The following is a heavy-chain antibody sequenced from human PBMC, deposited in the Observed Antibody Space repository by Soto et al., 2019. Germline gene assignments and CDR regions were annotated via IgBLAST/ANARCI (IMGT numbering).Heavy chain of an antibody. CDR2: IHSDGSST. Sequence: EVQLVESGGDLVRPGGSLRLSCAASGFTFSYYWMHWVRQAPGRGLGWVSRIHSDGSSTTYADFVKGRLIISRDNARNTEDLQMTSVRGEDTALYYCARGDRGAFDLWGRGTVVTVAS. CDR3: ARGDRGAFDL. J-gene: IGHJ3*01. CDR1: GFTFSYYW. D-gene: IGHD1-26*01. V-gene: IGHV3-74*01.